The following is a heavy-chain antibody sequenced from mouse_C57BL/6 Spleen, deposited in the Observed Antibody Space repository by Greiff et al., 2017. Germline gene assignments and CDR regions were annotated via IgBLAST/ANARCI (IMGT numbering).Heavy chain of an antibody. D-gene: IGHD4-1*01. CDR2: IDPADSET. J-gene: IGHJ4*01. CDR3: ARSLGRAMDY. CDR1: GYTFTSYW. Sequence: QVQLQQPGAELVRPGSSVKLSCKASGYTFTSYWMHWVKQRPIQGLEWIGNIDPADSETHYNQKFKDKATLTVDKSSSTAYMQLSSLTSEDSAVYYCARSLGRAMDYWGQGTSVTVSS. V-gene: IGHV1-52*01.